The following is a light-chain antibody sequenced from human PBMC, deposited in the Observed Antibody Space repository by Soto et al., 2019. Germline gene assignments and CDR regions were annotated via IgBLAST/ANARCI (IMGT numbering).Light chain of an antibody. V-gene: IGLV1-44*01. CDR2: NNN. J-gene: IGLJ1*01. CDR3: AAWDDSLNGLV. CDR1: SSNIGSNT. Sequence: QSVLTQPPSASGTPGQRVTISCSGSSSNIGSNTVNWYQQLPGTAPKLLIYNNNQRPSGVPDRFSGSKSGTSASLAISGLQSEDEADYAAWDDSLNGLVFGTGTKVTVL.